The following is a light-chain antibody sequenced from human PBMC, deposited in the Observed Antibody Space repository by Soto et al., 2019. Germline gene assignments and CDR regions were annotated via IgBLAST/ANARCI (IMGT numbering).Light chain of an antibody. CDR1: SGYSNYK. CDR2: VGTGGIVG. V-gene: IGLV9-49*01. CDR3: GADHGSGSNFVV. Sequence: QSVLTQPPSASASLGASVTLTCTLSSGYSNYKVDWYQQRPGKGPRFVMRVGTGGIVGSKGDGIPDRFSVLGSGLIRYLTIKNIQEEDESDYHCGADHGSGSNFVVFGGGTKLTVL. J-gene: IGLJ2*01.